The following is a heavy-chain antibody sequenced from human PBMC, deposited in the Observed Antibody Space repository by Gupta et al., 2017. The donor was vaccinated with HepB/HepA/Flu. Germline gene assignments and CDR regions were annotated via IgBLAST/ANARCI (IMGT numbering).Heavy chain of an antibody. CDR2: INPNSGGT. Sequence: QVQLVQSGAEVKKPGASVKVACKASGYTFTGYYMHWVRQAPGQGLEWMGWINPNSGGTNYAQKFQGRVTMTRDTSISTAYMELSRLRSDDTAVYYCARELAYCGGDCYSSAFDIWGQGTMVTVSS. CDR1: GYTFTGYY. V-gene: IGHV1-2*02. D-gene: IGHD2-21*01. CDR3: ARELAYCGGDCYSSAFDI. J-gene: IGHJ3*02.